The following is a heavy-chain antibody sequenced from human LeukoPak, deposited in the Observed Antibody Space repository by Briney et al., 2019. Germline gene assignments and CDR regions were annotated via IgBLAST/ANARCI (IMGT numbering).Heavy chain of an antibody. V-gene: IGHV3-30*18. CDR1: GFTFSSYG. CDR2: ISYDGSNK. J-gene: IGHJ4*02. D-gene: IGHD6-19*01. Sequence: GGSLRLSCAASGFTFSSYGMHWVRQAPGKGLEWVAVISYDGSNKYYADSVKGRFTISRDNSKNTLYLQMNSLRAEDTAVYYCAKRLRNSSGWYFDYWGQGTLVTVSS. CDR3: AKRLRNSSGWYFDY.